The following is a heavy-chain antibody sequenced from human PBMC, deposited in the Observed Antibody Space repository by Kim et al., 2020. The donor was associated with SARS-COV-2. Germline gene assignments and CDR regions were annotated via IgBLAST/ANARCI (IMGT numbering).Heavy chain of an antibody. D-gene: IGHD1-26*01. CDR2: IYSGGSST. V-gene: IGHV3-23*03. CDR3: AKVFSLYSGSYYFDY. J-gene: IGHJ4*02. CDR1: GFTFSSYA. Sequence: GGSLRLSCAASGFTFSSYAMSWVRQAPGKGLEWVSIIYSGGSSTYYADSVKGRFTISRDNSKNTLYLQMNSLRAEDTAVYYCAKVFSLYSGSYYFDYWGQGTLVTVSS.